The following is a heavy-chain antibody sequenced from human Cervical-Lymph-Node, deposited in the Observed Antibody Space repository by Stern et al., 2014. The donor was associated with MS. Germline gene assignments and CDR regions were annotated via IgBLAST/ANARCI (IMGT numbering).Heavy chain of an antibody. CDR1: GFTFSSYG. D-gene: IGHD4-17*01. CDR2: ISYDGSNK. V-gene: IGHV3-30*18. Sequence: QVQLVESGGGVVQPGRSLRLSCAASGFTFSSYGMHWVRQALGKGLEWVAVISYDGSNKYYADSVKGRFTISRDNSKNTLYLQMNSLRAEDTAVYYCAKDLGGDYDYYYYGMDVWGQGTTVTVSS. J-gene: IGHJ6*02. CDR3: AKDLGGDYDYYYYGMDV.